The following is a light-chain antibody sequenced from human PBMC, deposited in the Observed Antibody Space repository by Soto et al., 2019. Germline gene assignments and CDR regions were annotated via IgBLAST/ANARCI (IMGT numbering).Light chain of an antibody. CDR1: QTISFW. CDR2: DAS. J-gene: IGKJ2*01. V-gene: IGKV1-5*01. Sequence: DIQMPQSPSTLSASVGDKVTITCRASQTISFWLAWYQQKPGKAPKLLIYDASSLERGGPSRFRGSGSGTDFTLTIRSLQPNDFATYYCQQYHSSPYTFGQETKLEIQ. CDR3: QQYHSSPYT.